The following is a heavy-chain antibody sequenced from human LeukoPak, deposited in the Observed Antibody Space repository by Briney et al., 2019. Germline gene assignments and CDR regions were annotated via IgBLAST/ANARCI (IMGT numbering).Heavy chain of an antibody. Sequence: PSQTLSLTCTVSGGSISSGGYYWGWIRQPPGKGLEWIGSIYYSGSTYYNPSLKSRVTISVDTSKNQFSLKLSSVTAADTAVYYCARLATGDYWGQGTLVTVSS. J-gene: IGHJ4*02. CDR3: ARLATGDY. CDR2: IYYSGST. CDR1: GGSISSGGYY. V-gene: IGHV4-39*07.